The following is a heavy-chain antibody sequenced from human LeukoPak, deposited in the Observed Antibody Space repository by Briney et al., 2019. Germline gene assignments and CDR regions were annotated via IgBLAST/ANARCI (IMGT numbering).Heavy chain of an antibody. CDR1: GYTFSSYD. V-gene: IGHV1-8*03. J-gene: IGHJ2*01. CDR3: ARVLRRNSRSSDWYFDL. D-gene: IGHD5-18*01. CDR2: MNPNSGNT. Sequence: ASVKVSCKASGYTFSSYDINWVRQATGQGLEWMGWMNPNSGNTGYAQKFQGRVTITRNTSISTAYMELGSLRSDDTAVYYCARVLRRNSRSSDWYFDLWGRGTQVTVSS.